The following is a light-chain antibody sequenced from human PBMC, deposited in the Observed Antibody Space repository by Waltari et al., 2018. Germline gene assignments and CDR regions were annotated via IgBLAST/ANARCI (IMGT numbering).Light chain of an antibody. CDR3: QQSFSTPLT. V-gene: IGKV1-39*01. J-gene: IGKJ4*01. CDR2: AAS. Sequence: DIQLTQSPSSLSASLGDSVTITCRESQSISSYLNWYQQKPGVAPKLLIYAASSLRNGVPSRFSGSGSGTDFSLTISSLQPEDFATYYCQQSFSTPLTFGGGTKVEIK. CDR1: QSISSY.